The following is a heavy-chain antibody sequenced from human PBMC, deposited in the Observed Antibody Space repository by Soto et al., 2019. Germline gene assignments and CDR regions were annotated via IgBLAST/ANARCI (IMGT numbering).Heavy chain of an antibody. Sequence: QLQLQESGSGLVKPSQTLSLTCAVSGGSISSGDYSWNWIRQPPGKGLEWIGYIFHSGSTYYNPSLTSRVTISVDRSKNHFSLRLSAVTAADTAVYYCARAQAGGYYSFDYWGQGIRVTVSS. D-gene: IGHD3-22*01. CDR1: GGSISSGDYS. CDR2: IFHSGST. J-gene: IGHJ4*02. CDR3: ARAQAGGYYSFDY. V-gene: IGHV4-30-2*01.